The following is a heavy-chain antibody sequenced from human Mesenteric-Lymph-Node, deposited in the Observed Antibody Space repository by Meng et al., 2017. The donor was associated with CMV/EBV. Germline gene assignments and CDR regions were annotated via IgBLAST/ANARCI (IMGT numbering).Heavy chain of an antibody. D-gene: IGHD2-21*02. V-gene: IGHV4-31*02. CDR1: ISSGGYY. CDR2: IYYSGNN. CDR3: ARGHVVVTAIESYWYFDL. J-gene: IGHJ2*01. Sequence: ISSGGYYWNWIRQHTGKGLEWIGCIYYSGNNYYNPSIKSRLTISVDSSKNQFSLKLSSVTAADTAVYYCARGHVVVTAIESYWYFDLWGRGTLVTVSS.